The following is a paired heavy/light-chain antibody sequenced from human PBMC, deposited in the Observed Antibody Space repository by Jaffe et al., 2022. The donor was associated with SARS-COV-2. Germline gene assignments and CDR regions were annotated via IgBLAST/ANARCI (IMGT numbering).Light chain of an antibody. J-gene: IGKJ4*01. Sequence: DIRMTQSPSTLSASVGDRVTITCRASQSISDWLAWYQQKPGKTPNLLIYKASSLESGVPSRFSGSGSGTEFTLTISSLQPDDFATYYCQQYDVYSLTFGGGTKVEIK. CDR2: KAS. V-gene: IGKV1-5*03. CDR1: QSISDW. CDR3: QQYDVYSLT.
Heavy chain of an antibody. J-gene: IGHJ4*02. CDR3: ATNLQLASYFDH. V-gene: IGHV1-24*01. CDR2: FDPEDDEK. CDR1: GYSLTKLS. D-gene: IGHD6-13*01. Sequence: QVQLVQSGAEVKKPGASVKVSCKVSGYSLTKLSINWVRQAPGKGLEWMGGFDPEDDEKIYAQEFQGRVTMTEDTTTDTAYMELSGLRSEDTAMYFCATNLQLASYFDHWGRGTLVTVSS.